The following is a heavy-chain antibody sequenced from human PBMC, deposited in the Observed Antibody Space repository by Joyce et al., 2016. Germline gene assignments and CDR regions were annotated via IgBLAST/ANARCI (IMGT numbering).Heavy chain of an antibody. CDR2: IRSRGSPV. V-gene: IGHV3-48*03. CDR3: ARDGGVVGSYYYYGMDV. D-gene: IGHD1-26*01. J-gene: IGHJ6*02. Sequence: EVQLVESGGGLVQPGGSLRLSCAASGFTFSYYEMNWVRQAPGKGLEWVSYIRSRGSPVYYADSVKGRFTISRDNAENSLYLQMNSLRAEDTAVYYCARDGGVVGSYYYYGMDVWGQGITVTVSS. CDR1: GFTFSYYE.